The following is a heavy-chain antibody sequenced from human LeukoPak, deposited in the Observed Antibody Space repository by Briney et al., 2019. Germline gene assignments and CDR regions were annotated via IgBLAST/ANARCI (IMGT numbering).Heavy chain of an antibody. CDR2: IKKDGSEK. CDR3: ARDGDFDF. Sequence: GGSLRLSCVASGFTFRSYWMSWVRQAPGKGLEWVADIKKDGSEKCYVDSVKGRFTISRDNAKNSVTLQMNSLRVEDTAVYYCARDGDFDFWGQGIQVTVSS. V-gene: IGHV3-7*01. J-gene: IGHJ4*02. D-gene: IGHD3-16*01. CDR1: GFTFRSYW.